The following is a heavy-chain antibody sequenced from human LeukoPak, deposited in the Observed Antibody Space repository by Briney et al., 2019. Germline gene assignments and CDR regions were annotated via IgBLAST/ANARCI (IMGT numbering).Heavy chain of an antibody. J-gene: IGHJ4*02. D-gene: IGHD6-6*01. V-gene: IGHV4-39*02. CDR2: IHYSGST. Sequence: SETLSLTCTVSGGSISSSSYYWGWIRQPPGKGLEWIGSIHYSGSTYYNPSLKSRVTISVDTSKNQFSLKLSSVTAADTAVYYCAREFSSSSSHWGQGTLVTVSS. CDR3: AREFSSSSSH. CDR1: GGSISSSSYY.